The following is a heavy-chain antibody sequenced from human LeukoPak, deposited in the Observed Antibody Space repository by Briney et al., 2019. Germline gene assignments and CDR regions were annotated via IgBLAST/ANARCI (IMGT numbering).Heavy chain of an antibody. Sequence: KTSETLSLTCAVSGGSISRSNWWSWVRQPPGKGLEWIGEIYHSGSTNYNPSLKSRVTISVDTSKNQFSLKLSSVTAADTAVYYCARVDTAMVKGGNFDYWGQGTLVTVSS. D-gene: IGHD5-18*01. CDR1: GGSISRSNW. J-gene: IGHJ4*02. V-gene: IGHV4-4*02. CDR3: ARVDTAMVKGGNFDY. CDR2: IYHSGST.